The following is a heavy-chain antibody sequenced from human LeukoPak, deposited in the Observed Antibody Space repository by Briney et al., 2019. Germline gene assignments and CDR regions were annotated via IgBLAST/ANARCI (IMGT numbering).Heavy chain of an antibody. J-gene: IGHJ6*02. Sequence: GGSLRLSCAASGFTFSSYSMNWVRQAPGKGLEWVSSISSSSCYIYYADSVKGRFTISRDNAKNSLYLQMNSLRAEDTAVYYCARVRCSGGSCSREHYYSYYGMDVWGQGTTVTVSS. CDR1: GFTFSSYS. V-gene: IGHV3-21*01. CDR3: ARVRCSGGSCSREHYYSYYGMDV. CDR2: ISSSSCYI. D-gene: IGHD2-15*01.